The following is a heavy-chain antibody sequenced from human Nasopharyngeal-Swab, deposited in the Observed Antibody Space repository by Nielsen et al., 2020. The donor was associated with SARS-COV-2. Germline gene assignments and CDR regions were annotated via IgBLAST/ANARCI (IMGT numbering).Heavy chain of an antibody. CDR1: GYTFTSYD. CDR3: ARGDTGVLGMDV. V-gene: IGHV1-8*01. D-gene: IGHD4-23*01. CDR2: MNPNSGNT. J-gene: IGHJ6*02. Sequence: ASVKVSCKASGYTFTSYDINWVRQATGQGLEWMGWMNPNSGNTGYAQKFQGRVTVTRNTSISTAYMELSSLRSEDTAVYYCARGDTGVLGMDVWGQGTTVTVSS.